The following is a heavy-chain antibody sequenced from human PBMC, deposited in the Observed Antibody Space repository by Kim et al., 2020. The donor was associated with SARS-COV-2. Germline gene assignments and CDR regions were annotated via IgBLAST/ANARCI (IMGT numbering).Heavy chain of an antibody. CDR1: GYTFTKYA. CDR2: INTGNGNT. D-gene: IGHD3-10*01. J-gene: IGHJ6*02. Sequence: ASVKVSCKAFGYTFTKYAMHWVRQAPGQRLEWMGWINTGNGNTKYSQKFQGRVTITRDTSASIVYLELSSLTSEDRAVHYCARDLGYFGSGGYGPEGGYHYSGMDVWGQGTSVTVSS. CDR3: ARDLGYFGSGGYGPEGGYHYSGMDV. V-gene: IGHV1-3*04.